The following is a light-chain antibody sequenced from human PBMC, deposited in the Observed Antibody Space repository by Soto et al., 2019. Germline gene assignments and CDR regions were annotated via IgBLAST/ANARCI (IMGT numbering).Light chain of an antibody. CDR1: QTVSSYF. CDR2: GAF. Sequence: EIVFTQSPCTLSLSPVERSTLSCRASQTVSSYFLAWYQQRPGQAPRLRIYGAFTRATGIPDRFTGSGSGTDFTLSISRLEPEDFAVYFCQQYGSSPLTFGGGTKVDIK. CDR3: QQYGSSPLT. V-gene: IGKV3-20*01. J-gene: IGKJ4*01.